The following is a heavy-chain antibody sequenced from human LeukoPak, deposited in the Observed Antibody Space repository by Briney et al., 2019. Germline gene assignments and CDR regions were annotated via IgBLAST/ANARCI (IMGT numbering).Heavy chain of an antibody. CDR1: GFTFSSYE. CDR3: AKTKSRGILTGYYDY. Sequence: GGSLRLSCAASGFTFSSYEMNWVRQAPGKGLEWVSYISSSGSTIYYADSVKGRFTISRDNSKNTPYLQMNSLRAEDTAVYYCAKTKSRGILTGYYDYWGQGTLVTVSS. J-gene: IGHJ4*02. CDR2: ISSSGSTI. D-gene: IGHD3-9*01. V-gene: IGHV3-48*03.